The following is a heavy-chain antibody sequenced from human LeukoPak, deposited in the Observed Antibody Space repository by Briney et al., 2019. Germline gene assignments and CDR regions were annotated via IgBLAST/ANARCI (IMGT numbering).Heavy chain of an antibody. CDR2: ISSSSDTI. Sequence: GGSLRLSCAASGFTFSSYSMNWVRQAPGKGLEWVSYISSSSDTIYYADSLKGRFTISRDNAKNSLYLQVNSLRAEDTAVYYCARDYVSGSFGPWGQGTLVTVSS. CDR3: ARDYVSGSFGP. V-gene: IGHV3-48*01. CDR1: GFTFSSYS. J-gene: IGHJ5*02. D-gene: IGHD3-10*01.